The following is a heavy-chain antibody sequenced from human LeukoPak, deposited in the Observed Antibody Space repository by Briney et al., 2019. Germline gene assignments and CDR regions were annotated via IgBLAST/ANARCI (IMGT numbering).Heavy chain of an antibody. CDR2: IYSGGST. CDR3: ARESSGLTAYYYGMDG. Sequence: PGGSLRLSCAASGFTVSSNYMSWVRQAPGKGLEWVLVIYSGGSTYYADSVKGRFTISRDNSKNTLYLQMNSLRAEDTAVYYCARESSGLTAYYYGMDGWGQGTTVTVSS. J-gene: IGHJ6*02. V-gene: IGHV3-66*01. CDR1: GFTVSSNY. D-gene: IGHD6-19*01.